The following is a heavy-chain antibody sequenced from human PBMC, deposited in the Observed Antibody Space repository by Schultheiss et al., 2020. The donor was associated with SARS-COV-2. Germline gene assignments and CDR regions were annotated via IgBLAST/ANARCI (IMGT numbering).Heavy chain of an antibody. D-gene: IGHD3-10*01. CDR1: GGTFSSYA. J-gene: IGHJ4*02. CDR3: ASFSSGDGVDY. V-gene: IGHV1-69*13. Sequence: SVKVSCKASGGTFSSYAISWVRQAPGQGLGWMGGIIPIFGTANYAQKLQGRVTITADESTSTAYMELSSLRSEDTAVYYCASFSSGDGVDYWGQGTLVTVSS. CDR2: IIPIFGTA.